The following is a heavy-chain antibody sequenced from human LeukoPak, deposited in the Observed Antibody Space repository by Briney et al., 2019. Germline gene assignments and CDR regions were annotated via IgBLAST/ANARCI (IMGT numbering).Heavy chain of an antibody. CDR2: IYSGGST. V-gene: IGHV3-53*01. Sequence: GGSLRLSCAASGFTVSSNYMSWVRQAPGKGLEWVSVIYSGGSTYYADSVKGRFTISGDNSKNTLYLQMNSLRAEDTAVYYCARDYPTYYYGSGSYHYGMDVWGKGTTVTVSS. J-gene: IGHJ6*04. CDR1: GFTVSSNY. D-gene: IGHD3-10*01. CDR3: ARDYPTYYYGSGSYHYGMDV.